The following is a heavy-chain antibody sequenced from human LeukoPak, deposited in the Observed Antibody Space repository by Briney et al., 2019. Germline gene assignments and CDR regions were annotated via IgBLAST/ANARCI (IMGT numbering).Heavy chain of an antibody. CDR1: GFTFSSYS. CDR2: ISSSSSYI. V-gene: IGHV3-21*01. Sequence: PGGSLRLSCAASGFTFSSYSMNWVRHAPGKGLEWVSSISSSSSYIYYADSVKGRFTISRDNAKNSLYLQMKSLRAEDTAVYYCARVPYYYYYMDVWGKGTTVTVSS. J-gene: IGHJ6*03. CDR3: ARVPYYYYYMDV.